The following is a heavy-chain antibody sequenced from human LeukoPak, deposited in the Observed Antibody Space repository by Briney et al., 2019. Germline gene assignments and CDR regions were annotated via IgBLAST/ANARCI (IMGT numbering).Heavy chain of an antibody. D-gene: IGHD3-22*01. CDR2: INHSGIT. Sequence: SDTLTLTCAVYGGSFCGYYWSWIRQPPGKGLDWIGEINHSGITNYKPSLNSRVTISVDTSKNQFSLKLSSVTAADTAVYYCARGRYYYDSSGYYRWGQGTLVTVSS. CDR1: GGSFCGYY. J-gene: IGHJ4*02. CDR3: ARGRYYYDSSGYYR. V-gene: IGHV4-34*01.